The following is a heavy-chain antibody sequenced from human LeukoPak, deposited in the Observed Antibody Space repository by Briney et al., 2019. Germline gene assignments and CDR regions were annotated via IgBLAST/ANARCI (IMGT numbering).Heavy chain of an antibody. V-gene: IGHV3-7*01. J-gene: IGHJ5*02. D-gene: IGHD3-3*01. CDR3: ARVLKGQRSYDFWSGYYNNWFDP. Sequence: PGGSLRLSCAASGFTFSSHWMSWVRQAPGKGLEWVANIKQDGSDKYYVDSVKGRFTISRDNAKNSLYLQMNSLRDEDTAVYYCARVLKGQRSYDFWSGYYNNWFDPWGQGTLVTVSS. CDR1: GFTFSSHW. CDR2: IKQDGSDK.